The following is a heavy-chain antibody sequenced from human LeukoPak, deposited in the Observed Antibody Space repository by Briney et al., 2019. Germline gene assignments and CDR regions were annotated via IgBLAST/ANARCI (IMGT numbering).Heavy chain of an antibody. V-gene: IGHV4-61*02. D-gene: IGHD1-14*01. CDR3: ARARIDY. CDR2: IYTSGST. CDR1: GGSISSGSYY. Sequence: PSETLSLTCTVSGGSISSGSYYWRWIRQPAGKGLEWIGRIYTSGSTNYNPSLKSRVTISVDTSKNQFSLKLSSVTAADTAVYYCARARIDYWGQGTLVTVSS. J-gene: IGHJ4*02.